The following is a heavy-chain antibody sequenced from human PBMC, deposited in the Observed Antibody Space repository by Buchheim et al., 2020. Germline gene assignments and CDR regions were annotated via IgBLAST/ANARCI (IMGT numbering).Heavy chain of an antibody. Sequence: EVQLVESGGGLVKPGGSLRLSCAASGFTFSSYSMNWVRQAPGKGLEWVSSISSSSSYIYYADSVKGRFTISRDNAKNSLYLQMNSLRAEDTAVYYCARRAICVLMVRMCPFDYWGQGTL. CDR3: ARRAICVLMVRMCPFDY. J-gene: IGHJ4*02. CDR1: GFTFSSYS. CDR2: ISSSSSYI. V-gene: IGHV3-21*01. D-gene: IGHD2-8*01.